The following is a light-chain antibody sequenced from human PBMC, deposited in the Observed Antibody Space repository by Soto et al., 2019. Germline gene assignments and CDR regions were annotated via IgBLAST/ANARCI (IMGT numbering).Light chain of an antibody. Sequence: QSVLTQPRSVSGSPGQSVTISCSGTSSDVGGYNYVSWYQQYPGTAPKLMIYDVSMRPSGVPYRFSGSKSGNTASLTISGLQAEDEADYYRCTYAGSYTFYVFGSGTKVTVL. CDR3: CTYAGSYTFYV. J-gene: IGLJ1*01. V-gene: IGLV2-11*01. CDR2: DVS. CDR1: SSDVGGYNY.